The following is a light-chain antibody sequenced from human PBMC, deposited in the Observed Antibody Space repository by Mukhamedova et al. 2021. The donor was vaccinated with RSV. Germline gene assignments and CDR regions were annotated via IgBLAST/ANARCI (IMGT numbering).Light chain of an antibody. CDR1: QDINSW. CDR3: QQAHIFPIT. CDR2: AAS. V-gene: IGKV1-12*01. J-gene: IGKJ5*01. Sequence: RVTITCRASQDINSWLVWYQQKPGKAPKLLIYAASTLQSGVPSRFSGSGFGTDFTLTINGLQPEDFATYYCQQAHIFPITLGQGTR.